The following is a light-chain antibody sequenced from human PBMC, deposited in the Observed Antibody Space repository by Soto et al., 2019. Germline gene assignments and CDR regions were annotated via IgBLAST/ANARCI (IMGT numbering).Light chain of an antibody. CDR1: QSVGSY. V-gene: IGKV3-11*01. Sequence: DIVLTQSPATLSLSPGGRATLSCRASQSVGSYLAWYQQKPGQAPRLLIYDASNRATGIPARFSGSGSGTDFTLTISSLEPEDFAVYYCQQRSNWPPLTFGGGTKVEIK. J-gene: IGKJ4*01. CDR2: DAS. CDR3: QQRSNWPPLT.